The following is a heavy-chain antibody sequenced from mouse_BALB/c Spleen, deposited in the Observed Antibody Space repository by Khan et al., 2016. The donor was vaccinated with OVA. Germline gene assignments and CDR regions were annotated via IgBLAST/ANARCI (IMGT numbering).Heavy chain of an antibody. CDR1: GYTFTNYG. CDR2: INTYTGEP. V-gene: IGHV9-3-1*01. D-gene: IGHD6-1*01. Sequence: QIQLVQSGPELKKPGDTVKISCKASGYTFTNYGMNWVKQAPGKGLKWMGWINTYTGEPTYADDFKGRFAFSLETSATPAYLQIHNLKNEDTATYFCARSASYWFFDVWGAGTTVTVSS. J-gene: IGHJ1*01. CDR3: ARSASYWFFDV.